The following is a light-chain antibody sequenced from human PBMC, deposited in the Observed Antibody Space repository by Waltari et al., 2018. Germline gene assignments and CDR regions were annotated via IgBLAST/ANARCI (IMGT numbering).Light chain of an antibody. CDR2: EVS. J-gene: IGLJ2*01. Sequence: QSALTQPPSASGSPGQSVTISCTGTSRDVGGYHYVSWYQQHPGKAPKLMIYEVSTRPSGVPDRFSASKSGNTASLTVSGLQAEDEADYYCNSYAGSNIYVFGGGTKLTVL. V-gene: IGLV2-8*01. CDR1: SRDVGGYHY. CDR3: NSYAGSNIYV.